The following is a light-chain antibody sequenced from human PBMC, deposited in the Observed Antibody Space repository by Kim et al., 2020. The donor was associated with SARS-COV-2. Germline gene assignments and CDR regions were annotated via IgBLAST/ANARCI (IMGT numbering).Light chain of an antibody. V-gene: IGKV1-5*03. CDR2: KAS. J-gene: IGKJ1*01. Sequence: DIQMTQSPSSLSASVGDRVTITCRASQTIRSWLAWYQQKPGKAPKLLSYKASSLDSGVPSRFSGSGYGTEFTLTISSLQPDDFATYYCQQYDTYSTFGQGTKVDIK. CDR3: QQYDTYST. CDR1: QTIRSW.